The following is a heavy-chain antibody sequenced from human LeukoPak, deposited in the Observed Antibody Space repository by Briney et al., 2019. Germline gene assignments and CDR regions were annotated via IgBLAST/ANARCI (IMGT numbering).Heavy chain of an antibody. J-gene: IGHJ3*01. CDR3: ARALGVLSGYFDA. V-gene: IGHV4-59*01. CDR2: ITYTGST. Sequence: PSETLSLTCTVSDDFIRSYYWSWLRQPPGKGLEWIGYITYTGSTNYSPSLKNRVTLSIDTSRKQFSLRLTSVTAADTAVYFCARALGVLSGYFDAWGQGTMVTVSS. D-gene: IGHD3-10*01. CDR1: DDFIRSYY.